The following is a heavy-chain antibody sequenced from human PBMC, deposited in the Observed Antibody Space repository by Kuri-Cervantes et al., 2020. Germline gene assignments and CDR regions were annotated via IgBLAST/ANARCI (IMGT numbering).Heavy chain of an antibody. CDR1: GGSINSGDYY. D-gene: IGHD1-26*01. J-gene: IGHJ4*02. CDR2: IYTSGST. V-gene: IGHV4-61*02. CDR3: ASSRGNYYGPIDY. Sequence: SETLSLTCTVSGGSINSGDYYWSWIRQPPGKGLEWIGRIYTSGSTNYNPSLKSRVTMSVDSSKNQFSLLLTSVTAADTAVYYCASSRGNYYGPIDYWGQGALVTVSS.